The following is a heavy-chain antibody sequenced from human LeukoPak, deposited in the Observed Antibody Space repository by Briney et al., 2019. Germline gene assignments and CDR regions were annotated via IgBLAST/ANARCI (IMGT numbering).Heavy chain of an antibody. D-gene: IGHD4-23*01. J-gene: IGHJ6*03. CDR2: IYYSGST. CDR3: ARGRSTVVKKKDYYYYMDV. Sequence: PSETLSLTCTVSGGSISSYYWSWIRQPPGKGLEWIGYIYYSGSTNYNPSLKSRVTISVDTSKNQFSLKLSSVTAADTAVYYCARGRSTVVKKKDYYYYMDVWGKGTTVTVSS. V-gene: IGHV4-59*01. CDR1: GGSISSYY.